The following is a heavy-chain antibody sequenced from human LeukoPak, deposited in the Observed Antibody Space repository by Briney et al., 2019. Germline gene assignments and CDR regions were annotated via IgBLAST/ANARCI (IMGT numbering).Heavy chain of an antibody. J-gene: IGHJ6*02. V-gene: IGHV1-46*01. CDR3: ARGTGYCSSTGCYYXXGMDV. CDR2: INPSGGST. Sequence: ASVKVSCKASGNTFTSYYMHWVRQAPGQGLEWMGIINPSGGSTSYAQKFQGRVTMTRDTSTSTVYMELSSLRSEDTAVYYCARGTGYCSSTGCYYXXGMDVWGQGTTVTVSS. D-gene: IGHD2-2*03. CDR1: GNTFTSYY.